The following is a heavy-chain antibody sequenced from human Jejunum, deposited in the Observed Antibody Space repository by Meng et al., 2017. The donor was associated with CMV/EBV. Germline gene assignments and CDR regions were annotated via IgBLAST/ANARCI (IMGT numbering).Heavy chain of an antibody. CDR2: IYHSGIT. CDR3: ARGPGASTREGFDY. V-gene: IGHV4-30-4*01. J-gene: IGHJ4*02. Sequence: LRRKGSGHDLVKPARSLPPTCIVSGGSISSGDYYWSWIRQSPGKGLQWIAYIYHSGITYYNPPLQSRLSLSVDTSKNQFSLKLSSVTVADTAIYYCARGPGASTREGFDYWGLGTLVTVSS. CDR1: GGSISSGDYY. D-gene: IGHD1-26*01.